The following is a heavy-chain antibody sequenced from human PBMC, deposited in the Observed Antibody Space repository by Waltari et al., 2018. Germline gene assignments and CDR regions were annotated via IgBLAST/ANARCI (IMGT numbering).Heavy chain of an antibody. D-gene: IGHD3-16*01. J-gene: IGHJ3*01. Sequence: EVQLVQSGAEVRKPGESLKISCMGSGYRFASYWIGWVRQMPGKGLEWMGIIFPGDSDTRYSPSFQGHVTISADTSNSTAYLQLTNLKASDTAMYYCARHPLVWVASTQNAFDVWGQGTMVTVSS. V-gene: IGHV5-51*03. CDR3: ARHPLVWVASTQNAFDV. CDR1: GYRFASYW. CDR2: IFPGDSDT.